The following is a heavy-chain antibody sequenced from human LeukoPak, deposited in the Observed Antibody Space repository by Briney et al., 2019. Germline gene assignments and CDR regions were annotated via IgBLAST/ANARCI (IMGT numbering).Heavy chain of an antibody. Sequence: GASVKVSCKAPGYTFISYYMHWVRQAPGQGLEWMGIINPSGGSTSYTQKFQGRVTMTRDTSTSTVYMELSSLRSEDTAVYYCAREGFPPKISDFWSGLGPYYYYGMDVWGQGTTVTVSS. CDR1: GYTFISYY. D-gene: IGHD3-3*01. J-gene: IGHJ6*02. CDR2: INPSGGST. CDR3: AREGFPPKISDFWSGLGPYYYYGMDV. V-gene: IGHV1-46*01.